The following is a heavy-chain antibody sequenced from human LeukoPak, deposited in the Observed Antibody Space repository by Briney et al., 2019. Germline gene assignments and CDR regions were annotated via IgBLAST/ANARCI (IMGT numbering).Heavy chain of an antibody. CDR1: GGSISSYY. J-gene: IGHJ4*02. CDR2: IYYSGCT. D-gene: IGHD6-19*01. CDR3: ARGAVAGTGTFDY. Sequence: SETLSLTCTVSGGSISSYYWGWIRQPPGEGLEWIGRIYYSGCTYYTPSFKSRVTISLDTSKNKFSLKLSSVTAADTAVYYCARGAVAGTGTFDYWGQGTLVTVSS. V-gene: IGHV4-39*01.